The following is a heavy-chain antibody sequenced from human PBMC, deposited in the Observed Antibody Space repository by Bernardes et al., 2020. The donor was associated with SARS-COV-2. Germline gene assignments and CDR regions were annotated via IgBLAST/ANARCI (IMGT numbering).Heavy chain of an antibody. J-gene: IGHJ3*02. V-gene: IGHV3-21*01. CDR2: ISSSSSYI. D-gene: IGHD3-22*01. Sequence: GGSLRLSCAASGFTFSSYSMNWVRQAPGKGLEWVSSISSSSSYIYYADSVKGRFTISRDNAKNSLYLQMNSLRAEDTAVYYCARAGASDMYYYDSSGYYPDAFDIWGQGTMVTVSS. CDR3: ARAGASDMYYYDSSGYYPDAFDI. CDR1: GFTFSSYS.